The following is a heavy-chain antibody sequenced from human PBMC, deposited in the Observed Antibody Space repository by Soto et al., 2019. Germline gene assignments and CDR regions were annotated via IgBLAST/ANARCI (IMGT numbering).Heavy chain of an antibody. J-gene: IGHJ5*02. Sequence: GGSLRLSCAASGFTFSSDWMSWVRQAPGKGLGLVANIKQDGSEKYYVDSVKGRFTISRDNAKNSLYLQMNSLRAEDTAVYYCTRDESRDRGARGWFDPWGPGTLVTASS. D-gene: IGHD3-10*01. V-gene: IGHV3-7*03. CDR2: IKQDGSEK. CDR3: TRDESRDRGARGWFDP. CDR1: GFTFSSDW.